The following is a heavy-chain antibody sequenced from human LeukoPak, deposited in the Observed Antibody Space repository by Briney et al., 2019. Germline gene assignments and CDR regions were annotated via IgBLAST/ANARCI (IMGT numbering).Heavy chain of an antibody. CDR1: GGSISSNNW. Sequence: SGTLSLTCAVSGGSISSNNWWGWVRQPPGKGLEWIGEIYHSGSPNYNSSLKSRVTISVDKSRNHFSLNLSSVTAADTAVYYCAREAKYYDSSGCLDYWGQGTLVTVSS. CDR3: AREAKYYDSSGCLDY. D-gene: IGHD3-22*01. J-gene: IGHJ4*02. V-gene: IGHV4-4*02. CDR2: IYHSGSP.